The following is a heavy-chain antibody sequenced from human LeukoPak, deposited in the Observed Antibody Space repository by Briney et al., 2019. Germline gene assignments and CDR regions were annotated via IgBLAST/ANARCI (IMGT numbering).Heavy chain of an antibody. CDR3: AREGLEGYDSSGPLLR. CDR1: RFTVSSNY. J-gene: IGHJ4*02. CDR2: IYSGGST. V-gene: IGHV3-53*04. Sequence: GGSLRLSCAASRFTVSSNYMSWVRQAPGKGLEWVSVIYSGGSTYYADSVKGRFTISRHNSKNTLYLQMNSLRAEDTAVYYCAREGLEGYDSSGPLLRWGQGTLVTVSS. D-gene: IGHD3-22*01.